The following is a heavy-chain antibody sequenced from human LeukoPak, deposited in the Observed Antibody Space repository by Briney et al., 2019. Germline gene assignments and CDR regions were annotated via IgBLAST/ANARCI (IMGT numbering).Heavy chain of an antibody. Sequence: GGSLRLSCVASGFTFSNAWMSWVRQAPRKGLEWVGRIKTKSNGGTADYAAPVKGRFTISRDDSKNTLYLQVNSLKIEDTGVYYCTTDGEFFDYWGQGTLVTVSS. CDR1: GFTFSNAW. CDR2: IKTKSNGGTA. V-gene: IGHV3-15*01. CDR3: TTDGEFFDY. J-gene: IGHJ4*02.